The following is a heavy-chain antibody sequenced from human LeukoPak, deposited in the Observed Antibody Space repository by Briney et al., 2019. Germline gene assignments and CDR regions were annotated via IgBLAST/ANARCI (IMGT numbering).Heavy chain of an antibody. D-gene: IGHD4-17*01. CDR1: GFTVGSNY. CDR2: IYSGGST. CDR3: ATLMTTVTTVDY. Sequence: GGSLRLSCAASGFTVGSNYMSWVRQAPGKGLEWVSVIYSGGSTYYADSVKGRFTISRDNSKNTLYLQMNSLRAEDTAVYYCATLMTTVTTVDYWGQGTLVTVSS. J-gene: IGHJ4*02. V-gene: IGHV3-66*01.